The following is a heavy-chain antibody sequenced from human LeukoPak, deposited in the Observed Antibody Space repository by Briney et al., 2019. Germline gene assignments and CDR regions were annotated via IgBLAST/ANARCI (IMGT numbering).Heavy chain of an antibody. J-gene: IGHJ6*03. V-gene: IGHV1-2*02. CDR2: INPNSGGT. CDR1: GYTFTGYY. CDR3: AREVAAPAPPTYYYYYYMDV. D-gene: IGHD6-25*01. Sequence: ASVKVSCKASGYTFTGYYMHWVRQAPGQGLEWMGWINPNSGGTNYAQKFQGRVTMTRDTSISTAYMELSRLRSDDTAVYYCAREVAAPAPPTYYYYYYMDVWGKGTTVTVSS.